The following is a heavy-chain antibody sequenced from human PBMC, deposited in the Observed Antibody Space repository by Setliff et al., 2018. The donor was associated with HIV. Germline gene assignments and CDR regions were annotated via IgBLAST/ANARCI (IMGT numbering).Heavy chain of an antibody. CDR1: GYTFTGYY. CDR3: VRGRATISSPELDAFDI. CDR2: INPNSGGT. J-gene: IGHJ3*02. Sequence: ASVKVSCKASGYTFTGYYMHWVRQAPGQGLEWMGWINPNSGGTNYAQKFQGWVTMTRDTSISTAYMELSRLRSYDTAVYYCVRGRATISSPELDAFDIWGQGTMVTVSS. D-gene: IGHD5-12*01. V-gene: IGHV1-2*04.